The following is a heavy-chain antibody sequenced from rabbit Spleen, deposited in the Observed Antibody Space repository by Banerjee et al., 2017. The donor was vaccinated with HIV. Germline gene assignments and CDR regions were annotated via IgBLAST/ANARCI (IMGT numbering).Heavy chain of an antibody. D-gene: IGHD3-1*01. CDR2: INTGGST. J-gene: IGHJ6*01. CDR3: ASDTGSSFSPYGMNL. Sequence: QSLEESGGGLVKPGESLTLPCTASGFSVSSSYYMSSVRQAPGEGLEYIGFINTGGSTSYASWAKCRFTITNTSSTTVTLLMTSLTVADTASYFCASDTGSSFSPYGMNLWGPGTLVTVS. CDR1: GFSVSSSYY. V-gene: IGHV1S40*01.